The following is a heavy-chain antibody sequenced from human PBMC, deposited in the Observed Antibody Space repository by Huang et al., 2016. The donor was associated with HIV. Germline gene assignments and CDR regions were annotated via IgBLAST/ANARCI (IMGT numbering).Heavy chain of an antibody. D-gene: IGHD5-18*01. V-gene: IGHV1-69*01. Sequence: QVQLVQSEAEVKKPGSSVKVSCKASGGTFSTFGIRWVRPAAVRGLEWMAGHIHIFNSAYSAQKFQGRSTLAADESTNTASMEVNSLTFEDTAVYYCARPSDAAMIRDYYYPMDVWGQGTTVTVS. CDR1: GGTFSTFG. CDR3: ARPSDAAMIRDYYYPMDV. J-gene: IGHJ6*02. CDR2: HIHIFNSA.